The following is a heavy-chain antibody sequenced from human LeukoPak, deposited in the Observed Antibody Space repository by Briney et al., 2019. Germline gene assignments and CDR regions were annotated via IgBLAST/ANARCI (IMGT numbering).Heavy chain of an antibody. Sequence: SETLSLTCAVYGESFRGYSWNWIRQPPGKGLEWIGEINHSGSTNYKSSLKSRVTISVDTSKNQFSLKLTSVTAADTAMYYCARADRVVVFGASIWRPFGYWGQGTLVTVSS. CDR2: INHSGST. CDR1: GESFRGYS. D-gene: IGHD2-2*01. V-gene: IGHV4-34*01. CDR3: ARADRVVVFGASIWRPFGY. J-gene: IGHJ4*02.